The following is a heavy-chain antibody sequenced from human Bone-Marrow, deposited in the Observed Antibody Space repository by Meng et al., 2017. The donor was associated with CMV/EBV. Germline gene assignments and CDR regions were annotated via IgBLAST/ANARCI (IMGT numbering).Heavy chain of an antibody. V-gene: IGHV1-18*01. D-gene: IGHD2-2*02. CDR3: ASYCSSTSCHTWAYQVV. CDR1: GYTFTSYG. Sequence: ASVKVSCKASGYTFTSYGISWVRQAPGQGLEWMGWISAYNGNTNYAQKRQGRVTMTTDTSTSTAYMEMRSLRCDDTAVYYCASYCSSTSCHTWAYQVVWGQGTTVTVSS. J-gene: IGHJ6*02. CDR2: ISAYNGNT.